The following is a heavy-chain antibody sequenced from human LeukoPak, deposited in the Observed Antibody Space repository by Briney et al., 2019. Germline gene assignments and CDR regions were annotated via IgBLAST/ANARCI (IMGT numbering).Heavy chain of an antibody. J-gene: IGHJ4*02. CDR1: GFTFSTYA. CDR3: AKGVSYGDHPHYFDY. CDR2: ISYDGTNK. V-gene: IGHV3-30*07. D-gene: IGHD4-17*01. Sequence: PGGSLRLSCAASGFTFSTYAIHWVRQAPGRGLEWVAVISYDGTNKNYADSVKGRFTISRDNSKNTLYLQMNSLRAEDTAVYYCAKGVSYGDHPHYFDYWGQGTLVTVSS.